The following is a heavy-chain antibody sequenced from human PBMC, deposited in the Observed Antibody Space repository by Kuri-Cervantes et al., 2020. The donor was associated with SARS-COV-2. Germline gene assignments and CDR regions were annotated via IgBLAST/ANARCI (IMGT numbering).Heavy chain of an antibody. J-gene: IGHJ6*02. CDR3: AKDRGNYYDSSGYYSLDYYYYGMDV. CDR1: GFTFSSYA. Sequence: GGSLRLSCAASGFTFSSYAMHWVRQAPGKGLEWVAVISYDGSNKYHADSVKGRFTISRDNPKNTLYLQMNSLRAEDTALYYCAKDRGNYYDSSGYYSLDYYYYGMDVWGQGTTVTVSS. V-gene: IGHV3-30*01. CDR2: ISYDGSNK. D-gene: IGHD3-22*01.